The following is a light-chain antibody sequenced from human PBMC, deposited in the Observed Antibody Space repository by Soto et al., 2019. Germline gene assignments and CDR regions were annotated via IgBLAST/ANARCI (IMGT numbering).Light chain of an antibody. V-gene: IGLV2-14*01. J-gene: IGLJ2*01. CDR1: SSDVGGYNY. Sequence: QSALTQPASVSGSPGQSITISCTGTSSDVGGYNYVSWYQQHPGKARKLMIYDVSNRPSGVSNRFSGSTSGNTASLTISGLQGEDEAGYYCSSYTSSSTLGVFGGGTKLTVL. CDR2: DVS. CDR3: SSYTSSSTLGV.